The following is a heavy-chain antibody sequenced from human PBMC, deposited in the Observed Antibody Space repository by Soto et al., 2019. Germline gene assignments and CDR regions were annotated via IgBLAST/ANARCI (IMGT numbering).Heavy chain of an antibody. CDR1: GGSISSYY. CDR2: IYYSGST. D-gene: IGHD3-10*01. V-gene: IGHV4-59*01. J-gene: IGHJ5*02. Sequence: SETRSLTCTVSGGSISSYYWSWIRQPPGKGLEWIGYIYYSGSTNYNPSLKSRVTISVDTSKNQFSLKLSSVTAADTAVYYCAREQAKGFGDNLFSVRFDPWGQGTLVTVSS. CDR3: AREQAKGFGDNLFSVRFDP.